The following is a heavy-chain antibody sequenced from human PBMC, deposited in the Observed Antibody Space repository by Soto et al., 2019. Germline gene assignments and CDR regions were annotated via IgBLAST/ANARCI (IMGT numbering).Heavy chain of an antibody. D-gene: IGHD6-13*01. J-gene: IGHJ3*02. CDR2: IYYSGST. CDR1: GGSISSSSYY. CDR3: ARHAGIADAFDI. V-gene: IGHV4-39*01. Sequence: QLQLQESGPGLVKPSETLSLTCTVSGGSISSSSYYWGWIRQPPGKGLEWIGSIYYSGSTYYNPSLKSRVTISVDTSKNQFSLKLSSVTAADTAVYYCARHAGIADAFDIWGQGTMVTVSS.